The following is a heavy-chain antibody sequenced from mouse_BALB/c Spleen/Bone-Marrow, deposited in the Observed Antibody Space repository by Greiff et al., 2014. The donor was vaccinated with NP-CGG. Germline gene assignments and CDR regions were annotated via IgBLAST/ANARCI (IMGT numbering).Heavy chain of an antibody. J-gene: IGHJ1*01. Sequence: VKLMESGPGLVKPSQSLSITCTVSGFSLTTYGLRWVRQSPGKGLEWLGVIWSGGGTDYNAAFISRLIITKDNSKSQVFFKMNSLQTNDTAMYYCARKGYTGYFDVWGAGTTVTVSS. V-gene: IGHV2-2*02. CDR3: ARKGYTGYFDV. CDR2: IWSGGGT. D-gene: IGHD2-2*01. CDR1: GFSLTTYG.